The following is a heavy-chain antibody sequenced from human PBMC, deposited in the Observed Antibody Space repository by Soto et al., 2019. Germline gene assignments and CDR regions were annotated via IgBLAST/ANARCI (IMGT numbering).Heavy chain of an antibody. D-gene: IGHD5-12*01. Sequence: PSETLSLTCTASGGSISGYYWSWIRRPPGKALDWIGYIYYTGSTNYNPSLKSRVIISVDPSKNQFSLHLSSVTAADTAVYYCARFRDGYTFDYWGRGTLVTVSS. CDR1: GGSISGYY. CDR3: ARFRDGYTFDY. J-gene: IGHJ4*02. CDR2: IYYTGST. V-gene: IGHV4-59*01.